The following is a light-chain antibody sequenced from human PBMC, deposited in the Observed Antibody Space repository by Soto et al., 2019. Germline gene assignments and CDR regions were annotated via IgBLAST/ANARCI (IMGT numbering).Light chain of an antibody. CDR3: QQYNSYPVT. CDR1: QSISIW. V-gene: IGKV1-5*03. Sequence: DIQMTQSPSTLSASVGKRVTTTSPTSQSISIWLAWYQQKPGKAPKLLIYQASTLESGVLSRFSGSGSGTEFTLTFFSLQPDDFATYYCQQYNSYPVTFGGGTKVDIK. CDR2: QAS. J-gene: IGKJ4*01.